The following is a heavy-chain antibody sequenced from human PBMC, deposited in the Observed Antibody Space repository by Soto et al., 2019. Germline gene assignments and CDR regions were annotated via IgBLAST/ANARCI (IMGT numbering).Heavy chain of an antibody. CDR3: AAMNGYFEY. CDR2: ITATGDRT. J-gene: IGHJ4*02. D-gene: IGHD2-2*01. CDR1: GFRFSSYS. Sequence: GGSLRLSCADSGFRFSSYSMSWVRQTPGKGREGVAAITATGDRTYYADSVTGRFTISRDNSKKTHYLQMTSLRAEDTAMYYCAAMNGYFEYWGQGTPVTVYS. V-gene: IGHV3-23*01.